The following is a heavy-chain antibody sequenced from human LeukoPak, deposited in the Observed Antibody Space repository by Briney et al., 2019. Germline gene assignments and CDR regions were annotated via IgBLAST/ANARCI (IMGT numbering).Heavy chain of an antibody. CDR1: GGSISSYY. V-gene: IGHV4-59*08. J-gene: IGHJ3*02. Sequence: SETLSLTCTVSGGSISSYYWSWIQQPPGKGLEWIGYIYYSGSTNYNPSLKSRVTISVDTSKNQFSLKLTSVAAADTAVYYCATHRGYSYGYDAFDIWGQGTMVTVSS. CDR3: ATHRGYSYGYDAFDI. CDR2: IYYSGST. D-gene: IGHD5-18*01.